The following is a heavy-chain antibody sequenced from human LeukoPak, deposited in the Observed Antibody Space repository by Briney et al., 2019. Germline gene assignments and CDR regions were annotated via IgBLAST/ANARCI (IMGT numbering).Heavy chain of an antibody. CDR3: VRNKLTRKWLRAFDI. J-gene: IGHJ3*02. D-gene: IGHD5-12*01. V-gene: IGHV3-48*01. Sequence: GGSLRLSCAASGFTLSNYNMNWVRQAPGKGLEWISYISGGSATIYYADSVKGRFTISRDNAKNSLYLQVNSLRAEDTAVYYCVRNKLTRKWLRAFDIWGQGTMVTVSS. CDR1: GFTLSNYN. CDR2: ISGGSATI.